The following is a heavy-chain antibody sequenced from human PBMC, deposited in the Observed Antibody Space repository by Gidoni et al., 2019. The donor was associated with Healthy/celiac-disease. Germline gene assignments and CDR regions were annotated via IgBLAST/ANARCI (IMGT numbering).Heavy chain of an antibody. V-gene: IGHV3-33*01. CDR3: ARDFSYDDSSGYFNY. J-gene: IGHJ4*02. CDR2: IWYDGSNK. CDR1: GFTFSSYG. D-gene: IGHD3-22*01. Sequence: QVQLVESGGGVVQPGRSLRLSCAASGFTFSSYGMHWVRQAPGKGLEWVAVIWYDGSNKYYADSVKGRFTISRDNSKNTLYLQMNSLRAEDTAVYYCARDFSYDDSSGYFNYWGQGTLVTVSS.